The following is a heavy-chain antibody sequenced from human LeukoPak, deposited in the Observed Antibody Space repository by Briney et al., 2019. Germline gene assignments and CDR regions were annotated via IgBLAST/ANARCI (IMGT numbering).Heavy chain of an antibody. Sequence: EGSLRLSCAASGFTFSSYWMSWVRQAPGKGLEWVANIKQDGSEKYYVDSVKGRFTISRDNAKNSLYLQMNSLRAEDTAVYYCAELGITMIGGVWGKGTTVTISS. V-gene: IGHV3-7*01. J-gene: IGHJ6*04. CDR3: AELGITMIGGV. D-gene: IGHD3-10*02. CDR1: GFTFSSYW. CDR2: IKQDGSEK.